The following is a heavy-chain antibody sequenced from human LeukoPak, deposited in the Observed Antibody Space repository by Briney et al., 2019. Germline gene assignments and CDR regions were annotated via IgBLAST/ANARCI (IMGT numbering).Heavy chain of an antibody. Sequence: GGSLRLSCAASGFTFSSYAMNWVRQAPGRGLEWVSYIDSSGDDMYYTGSVKGRFTISRDNTKNSLYLQMNTLGAEDTAVYYCARPPSITNPYYGLDIWGQGTTVTVSS. CDR2: IDSSGDDM. D-gene: IGHD3-3*01. CDR3: ARPPSITNPYYGLDI. CDR1: GFTFSSYA. V-gene: IGHV3-48*03. J-gene: IGHJ6*02.